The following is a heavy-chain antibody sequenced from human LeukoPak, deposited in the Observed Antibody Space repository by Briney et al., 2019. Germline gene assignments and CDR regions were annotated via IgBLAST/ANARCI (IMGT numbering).Heavy chain of an antibody. J-gene: IGHJ5*02. CDR3: ARAFEYQQTLYNWFDP. V-gene: IGHV1-69*05. Sequence: SVKVSCKASGGTFSSYAISWVRQAPGQGLEWMGRIIPIFGTANYAQKFQGRVTITTDESTSTAYMELSSLRSEDTAVYYCARAFEYQQTLYNWFDPWGQGTLVTVSS. D-gene: IGHD2-2*01. CDR2: IIPIFGTA. CDR1: GGTFSSYA.